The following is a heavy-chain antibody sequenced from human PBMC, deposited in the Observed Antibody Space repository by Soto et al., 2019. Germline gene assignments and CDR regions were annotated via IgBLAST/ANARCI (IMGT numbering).Heavy chain of an antibody. Sequence: QVQLVQSGAEVKKPGSSVRVSCTASGGNFSKSAFSWVRQAPGQGLEWVGGSIPLFDEADYAPRFHVRVTITADESTTTAYLELSSLNSDDTAIYYCATAWPRGTMIVIDRDNYGMDVWGQGTTVTVSS. D-gene: IGHD3-22*01. CDR3: ATAWPRGTMIVIDRDNYGMDV. V-gene: IGHV1-69*01. J-gene: IGHJ6*02. CDR2: SIPLFDEA. CDR1: GGNFSKSA.